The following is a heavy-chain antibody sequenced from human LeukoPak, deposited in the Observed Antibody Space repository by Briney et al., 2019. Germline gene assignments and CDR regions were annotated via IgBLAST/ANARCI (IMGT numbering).Heavy chain of an antibody. V-gene: IGHV3-53*01. J-gene: IGHJ5*01. CDR2: IYSGGST. D-gene: IGHD3-16*01. CDR3: AREGGIITSGVPYNWFDS. Sequence: GGSLRLSCAASGFTVSTNYMSWVRQAPGKGLEWVPVIYSGGSTYYAESVKGRFTISRDNSKNTLYLQMNSLRAEDTAVYYCAREGGIITSGVPYNWFDSWGQGTLVTVSS. CDR1: GFTVSTNY.